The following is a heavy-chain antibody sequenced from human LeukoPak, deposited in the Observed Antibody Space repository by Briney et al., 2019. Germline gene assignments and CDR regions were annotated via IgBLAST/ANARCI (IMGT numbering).Heavy chain of an antibody. CDR2: IYYSKNT. J-gene: IGHJ4*02. V-gene: IGHV4-39*01. Sequence: SETLSLTCSVSGGSISSSSAYWGWIRQPPGKGLEWIGSIYYSKNTYYNPSPKSRVTISADTSKNQFSLTLGSVSARDTAVYYCVSPRGFSYGYFDYWGQGTLVTVSS. CDR1: GGSISSSSAY. D-gene: IGHD5-18*01. CDR3: VSPRGFSYGYFDY.